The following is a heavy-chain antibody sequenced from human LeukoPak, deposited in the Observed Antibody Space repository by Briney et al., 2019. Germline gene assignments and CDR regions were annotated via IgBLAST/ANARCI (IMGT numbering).Heavy chain of an antibody. CDR1: GFTFGSYA. V-gene: IGHV3-23*01. D-gene: IGHD3-10*01. CDR3: AKYYYGSGSHDY. CDR2: ISGSGGST. Sequence: GGSLRLSCAASGFTFGSYAMSWVRQAPGKGLEWVSAISGSGGSTYYADSVKGRFTISRDNSKNTLYLQMNSLRAEDTAVYYCAKYYYGSGSHDYWGQGTLVTVSS. J-gene: IGHJ4*02.